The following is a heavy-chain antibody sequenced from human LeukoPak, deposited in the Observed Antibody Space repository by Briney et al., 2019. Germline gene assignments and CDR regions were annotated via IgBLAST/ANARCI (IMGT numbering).Heavy chain of an antibody. CDR3: ARDKAPTIQGSYDY. Sequence: GGSLRLSCAASGFTFSSYSMNWVRQAPGKGLEWVSSISSSSSYIYYADSVKGRFTISRDNAKNSLYLQMNRLRAEDTAVYYCARDKAPTIQGSYDYWGQGTLVTVSS. CDR2: ISSSSSYI. CDR1: GFTFSSYS. V-gene: IGHV3-21*01. J-gene: IGHJ4*02. D-gene: IGHD1-26*01.